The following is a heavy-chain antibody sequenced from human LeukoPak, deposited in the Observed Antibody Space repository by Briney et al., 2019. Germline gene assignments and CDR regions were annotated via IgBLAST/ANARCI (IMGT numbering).Heavy chain of an antibody. D-gene: IGHD4-23*01. CDR1: GGSISSYY. CDR2: IYYTGST. V-gene: IGHV4-59*01. CDR3: ARAGDYTGKVVDS. Sequence: SETLSLTCTVSGGSISSYYWNWVRQPPGKGLEWIGYIYYTGSTNYNPSLKSRVTISLDTSKNQFSLNLSSVTAAGTAVYYCARAGDYTGKVVDSWGQGTLVTVSS. J-gene: IGHJ4*02.